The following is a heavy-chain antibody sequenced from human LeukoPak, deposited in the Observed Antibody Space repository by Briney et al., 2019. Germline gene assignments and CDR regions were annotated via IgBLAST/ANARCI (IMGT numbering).Heavy chain of an antibody. V-gene: IGHV3-53*01. CDR3: ARDAPQVPAAGVLAS. Sequence: PGGSLRLSCAASGFTVSDNYMSWVRRAPGKGLEWVSVMYSGGDTYYADSVKGRFTFSRDISKNTLYLQMNGLRTEDTAMYYCARDAPQVPAAGVLASWGQGTLVTVSS. CDR1: GFTVSDNY. CDR2: MYSGGDT. D-gene: IGHD6-13*01. J-gene: IGHJ5*02.